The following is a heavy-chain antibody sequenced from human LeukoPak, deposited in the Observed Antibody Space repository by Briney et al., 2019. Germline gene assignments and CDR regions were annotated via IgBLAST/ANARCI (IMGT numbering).Heavy chain of an antibody. CDR1: GYTFTGYY. D-gene: IGHD3-3*01. J-gene: IGHJ6*02. CDR2: IIPNIGGT. V-gene: IGHV1-2*02. CDR3: ARDKEDYDFWSGYYGRQGFSYGMDV. Sequence: ASVKVSCKASGYTFTGYYMHWVRQAPGQGLEWMGWIIPNIGGTNYAQKFQGRVTMTRDTSISTAYMELSRLRSDDTAVYYCARDKEDYDFWSGYYGRQGFSYGMDVWGQGTTVTVSS.